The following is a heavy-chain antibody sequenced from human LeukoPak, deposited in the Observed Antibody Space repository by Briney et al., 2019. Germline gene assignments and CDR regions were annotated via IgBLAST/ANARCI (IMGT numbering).Heavy chain of an antibody. J-gene: IGHJ4*02. CDR1: GYTFTGYY. D-gene: IGHD6-19*01. Sequence: HEASVKVSCRASGYTFTGYYMHWVRQAPGQGLEWMGWINPNSGGTNYAQKFQGRVTMTRDTSISTAYMELSRLRSDDTAVYYCARGGPSRGSGFYYFDYWGQGTLVTVSS. CDR2: INPNSGGT. CDR3: ARGGPSRGSGFYYFDY. V-gene: IGHV1-2*02.